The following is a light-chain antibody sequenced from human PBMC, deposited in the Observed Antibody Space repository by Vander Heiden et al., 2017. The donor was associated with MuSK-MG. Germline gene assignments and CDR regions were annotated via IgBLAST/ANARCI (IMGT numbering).Light chain of an antibody. J-gene: IGKJ1*01. Sequence: IELTQSPDILSLSPGERATLSCRASQSITISYLAWYQQKPGQAPRLLIYGASNRASDIPDRFSVSGSGTDVTLTISRLEPEDFALYYCQQYRSSRTFGQGTKVEIK. CDR2: GAS. V-gene: IGKV3-20*01. CDR1: QSITISY. CDR3: QQYRSSRT.